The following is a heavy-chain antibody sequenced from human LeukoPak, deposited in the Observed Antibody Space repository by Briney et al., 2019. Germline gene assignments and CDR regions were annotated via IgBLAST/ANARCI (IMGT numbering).Heavy chain of an antibody. CDR2: ISDIGSI. CDR1: GGSISSCY. V-gene: IGHV4-59*01. Sequence: SETLSLTCTVSGGSISSCYWSWIRQPPGKGLEWIAYISDIGSINYNPSLKSRVTISLDTSKNQFSLKLSSVTAADTAVYYCARSFGFWSGYLREYYGMDVWGQGTTVTVSS. CDR3: ARSFGFWSGYLREYYGMDV. J-gene: IGHJ6*02. D-gene: IGHD3-3*01.